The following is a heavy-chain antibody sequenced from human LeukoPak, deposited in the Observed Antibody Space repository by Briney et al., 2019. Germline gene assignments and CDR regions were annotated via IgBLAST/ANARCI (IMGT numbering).Heavy chain of an antibody. V-gene: IGHV3-48*03. CDR2: ISSSGSTI. D-gene: IGHD3-22*01. CDR1: GFTFSSYE. CDR3: ARVKDWYYYDSRFDY. Sequence: GGSLRLSCAASGFTFSSYEMNWVRQAPGKGLEWVSYISSSGSTIYYADSVKGRFTISRDNAKNSLYLQMNSLRAEDTAVYYCARVKDWYYYDSRFDYWGQGTLVTVSS. J-gene: IGHJ4*02.